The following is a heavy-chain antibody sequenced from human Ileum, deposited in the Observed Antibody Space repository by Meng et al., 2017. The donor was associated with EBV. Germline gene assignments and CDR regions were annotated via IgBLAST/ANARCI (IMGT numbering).Heavy chain of an antibody. D-gene: IGHD2-21*01. Sequence: EVQGMGSVGGLVQPVGSLSLSCVAFGFTLSSYWVPCVSQAPGKGLVWVSRINPDGSVINYADSVKGRFTISRDNAKNTVYLQMNNLRADDTAVYYCAKDCFGDKDSWGQETLVTVSS. J-gene: IGHJ4*02. CDR3: AKDCFGDKDS. V-gene: IGHV3-74*01. CDR2: INPDGSVI. CDR1: GFTLSSYW.